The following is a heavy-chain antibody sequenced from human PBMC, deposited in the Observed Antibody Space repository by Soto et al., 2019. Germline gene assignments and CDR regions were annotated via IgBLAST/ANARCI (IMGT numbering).Heavy chain of an antibody. CDR2: IYHSGST. CDR1: GGSISSSNW. Sequence: QVQLQESGPGLVKPSGTLSLTCAVSGGSISSSNWWRWVRQPPGKGLEWIGEIYHSGSTNYNPSLKGRVTISVDKSKNQVSLKLSSVTAADTAVYYCARSSFPDYYDSSGYYRDALDIWGQGTMVTVSS. CDR3: ARSSFPDYYDSSGYYRDALDI. D-gene: IGHD3-22*01. V-gene: IGHV4-4*02. J-gene: IGHJ3*02.